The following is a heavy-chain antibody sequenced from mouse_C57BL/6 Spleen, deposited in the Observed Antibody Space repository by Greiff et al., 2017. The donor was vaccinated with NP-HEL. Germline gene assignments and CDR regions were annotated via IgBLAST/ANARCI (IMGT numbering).Heavy chain of an antibody. J-gene: IGHJ1*03. V-gene: IGHV1-50*01. CDR2: IDPSDSYT. Sequence: QVQLQQPGAELVKPGASVKLSCKASGYTFTSYWMQWVKQRPGQGLEWIGEIDPSDSYTNYNQKFKGKATLTVDTSSSTAYMQLSSLTSEDSAVYYCARRPFTTGWYFDVWGTGTTVTVSS. CDR1: GYTFTSYW. CDR3: ARRPFTTGWYFDV. D-gene: IGHD1-1*01.